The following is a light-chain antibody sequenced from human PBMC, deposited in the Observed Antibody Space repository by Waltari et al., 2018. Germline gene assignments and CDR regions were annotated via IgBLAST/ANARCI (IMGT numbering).Light chain of an antibody. CDR2: WAS. CDR1: QSVFYSANNVNY. CDR3: QQTFSAIT. Sequence: DIVMTQSTDSLAVSLGERATIHCKSSQSVFYSANNVNYLAWYQHKPGQSPKLIIPWASTRESGVPDRFVGSGSGTDFTLTINSLQAEDVAVYYCQQTFSAITFVGGTKVEIK. V-gene: IGKV4-1*01. J-gene: IGKJ4*01.